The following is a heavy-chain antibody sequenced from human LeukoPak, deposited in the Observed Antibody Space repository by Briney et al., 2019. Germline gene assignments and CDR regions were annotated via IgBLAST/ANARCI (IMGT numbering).Heavy chain of an antibody. CDR3: ARKPKGYDFWSGYYDY. Sequence: SVKVSCKASGGTFSSYAISWVRQAPGQGLEWMGGIIPIFGTANYAQKFQGRVTITTDESTSTAYMELSSLGSEDTAVYYCARKPKGYDFWSGYYDYWGQGTLVTVSS. V-gene: IGHV1-69*05. D-gene: IGHD3-3*01. CDR2: IIPIFGTA. CDR1: GGTFSSYA. J-gene: IGHJ4*02.